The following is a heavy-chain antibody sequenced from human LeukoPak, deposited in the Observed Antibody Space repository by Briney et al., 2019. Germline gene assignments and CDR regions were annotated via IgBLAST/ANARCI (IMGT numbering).Heavy chain of an antibody. D-gene: IGHD2-15*01. CDR2: ISTIGEST. CDR3: AKGESSGGGHYFFDN. J-gene: IGHJ4*02. Sequence: GGSLRLSCTASGFTFSSYAMTWVRQAPGKGLDYISAISTIGESTYYADSVKGRFTISRDNSKNTMYLQMNFLRAGDTAVYYCAKGESSGGGHYFFDNWGQGALVSVSS. CDR1: GFTFSSYA. V-gene: IGHV3-23*01.